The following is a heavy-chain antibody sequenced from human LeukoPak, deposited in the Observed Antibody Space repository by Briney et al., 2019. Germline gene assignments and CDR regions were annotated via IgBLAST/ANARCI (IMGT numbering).Heavy chain of an antibody. CDR1: GGSISSYY. CDR2: IYYSGCT. D-gene: IGHD1-26*01. J-gene: IGHJ5*02. CDR3: ARDPVATNWFDP. Sequence: PSETLSLTCTVSGGSISSYYWSWIRQPPGKGLEWIGYIYYSGCTNYNPSLKSRVTISVDTSKNQFSLKLSSVTAADTAVYYCARDPVATNWFDPWGQGTLVTVSS. V-gene: IGHV4-59*01.